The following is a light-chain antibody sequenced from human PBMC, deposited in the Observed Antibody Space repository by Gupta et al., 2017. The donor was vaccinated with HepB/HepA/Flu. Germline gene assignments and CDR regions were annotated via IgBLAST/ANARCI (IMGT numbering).Light chain of an antibody. V-gene: IGLV1-40*01. J-gene: IGLJ1*01. Sequence: QSVLTQPPPVSGAPGQRVTISCTGSSSNIGAGYDVHWYQQLPGTAPKLLIYGNSNRPSGVPDRFSGSKPGTSASLAITGLQAEDEADYYCQSYDSSSCYVFGTGTKVTVL. CDR2: GNS. CDR3: QSYDSSSCYV. CDR1: SSNIGAGYD.